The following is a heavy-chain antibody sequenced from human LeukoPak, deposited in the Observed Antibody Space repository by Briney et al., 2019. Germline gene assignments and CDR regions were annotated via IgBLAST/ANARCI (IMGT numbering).Heavy chain of an antibody. CDR3: ARLPVTFGGVISVVY. CDR1: GFTFSSYS. V-gene: IGHV3-21*01. Sequence: GGSLRLSCAASGFTFSSYSMNWVRQAPGKGLEWVSSISSSSSYIYYADSVKGRFTISRDNAKNSLYLQMNSLRAEDTAVYYCARLPVTFGGVISVVYWGQGTLVTVSS. D-gene: IGHD3-16*02. CDR2: ISSSSSYI. J-gene: IGHJ4*02.